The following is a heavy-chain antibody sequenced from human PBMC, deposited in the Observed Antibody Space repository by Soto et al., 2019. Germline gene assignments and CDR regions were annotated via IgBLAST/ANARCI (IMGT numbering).Heavy chain of an antibody. Sequence: QVPLVQSGAEVKKPGASVKVSCKASGYTFTSYVINWVRQAPGQGLEWMGWISGYNGNTNSAQKLQGRVTMTTDTSTSTAYMEVRSLRSDDTAVYYCARGKYSREFDYWGQGTLVTVSS. CDR1: GYTFTSYV. CDR3: ARGKYSREFDY. D-gene: IGHD6-13*01. V-gene: IGHV1-18*04. CDR2: ISGYNGNT. J-gene: IGHJ4*02.